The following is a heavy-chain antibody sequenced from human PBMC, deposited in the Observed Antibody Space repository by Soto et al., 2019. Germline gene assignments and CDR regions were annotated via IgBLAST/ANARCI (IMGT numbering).Heavy chain of an antibody. J-gene: IGHJ6*02. Sequence: ASVKVSCKASGYTFTSYGISWVRQAPGQGLEWMGWISTYNGNTKYAQKLQGRVTMTTDTSTSKVYMELRSLRSDDTAVYYCARNGRRAFGVGIRYYYYCMDVWGQGTTVTVSS. CDR3: ARNGRRAFGVGIRYYYYCMDV. CDR2: ISTYNGNT. CDR1: GYTFTSYG. D-gene: IGHD3-3*01. V-gene: IGHV1-18*01.